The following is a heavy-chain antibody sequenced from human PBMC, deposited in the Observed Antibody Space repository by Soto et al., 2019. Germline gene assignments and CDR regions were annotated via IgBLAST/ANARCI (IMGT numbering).Heavy chain of an antibody. CDR3: ARRLFVRGTQWYYDY. V-gene: IGHV4-4*02. J-gene: IGHJ4*02. CDR1: NDSIRSDNW. D-gene: IGHD3-10*02. Sequence: SETLSLPCSVSNDSIRSDNWWSWVRQPPGKGLEWIGEIFHSGSSNNNPSLKSRVTLSVDKTKNEFSLKLNSVTAADTAVYYCARRLFVRGTQWYYDYWGQGTLVTVSS. CDR2: IFHSGSS.